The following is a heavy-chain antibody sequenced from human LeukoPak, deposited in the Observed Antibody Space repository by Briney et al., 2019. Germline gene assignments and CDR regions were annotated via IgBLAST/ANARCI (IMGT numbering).Heavy chain of an antibody. J-gene: IGHJ6*03. CDR2: ISWKSDTI. Sequence: GGSLRLSCAASGFSFADYAMHWVRQAPGKGLEWVSGISWKSDTITYGDSVKGRFTTSRDNAENSLYLQMHSLRVEDTALYYCVKGLGNYYGSNSKTYYYYYMDVWGKGTTVTVSS. CDR3: VKGLGNYYGSNSKTYYYYYMDV. D-gene: IGHD3-10*01. V-gene: IGHV3-9*01. CDR1: GFSFADYA.